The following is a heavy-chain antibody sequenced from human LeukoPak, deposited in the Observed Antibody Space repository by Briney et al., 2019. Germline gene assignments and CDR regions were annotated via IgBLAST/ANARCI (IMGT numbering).Heavy chain of an antibody. CDR2: IYYSGST. CDR3: ARLSSYGRGGFDY. Sequence: SETLSLTCTVSGGSISSYYWSWIRQPPGKGLERIGYIYYSGSTNYNPSLKSRVTIAVDTSKNQFSLKLSSVTAADTAVYYCARLSSYGRGGFDYWGQGTLVTVSS. J-gene: IGHJ4*02. CDR1: GGSISSYY. D-gene: IGHD5-18*01. V-gene: IGHV4-59*08.